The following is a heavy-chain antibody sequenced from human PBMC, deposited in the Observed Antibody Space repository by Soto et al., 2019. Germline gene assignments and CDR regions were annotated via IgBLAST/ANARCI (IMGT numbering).Heavy chain of an antibody. J-gene: IGHJ5*02. V-gene: IGHV1-69*13. CDR1: GGTFSSCA. CDR2: IIPIFGTA. D-gene: IGHD3-22*01. Sequence: GASVKVSCKASGGTFSSCAISWVRQAPGQGLEWMGGIIPIFGTANYAQKFQGRVTITADESTSTAYMELSSLRSEDTAVYYCARDRWNYYDSSGYYLSWGQGTLVTVSS. CDR3: ARDRWNYYDSSGYYLS.